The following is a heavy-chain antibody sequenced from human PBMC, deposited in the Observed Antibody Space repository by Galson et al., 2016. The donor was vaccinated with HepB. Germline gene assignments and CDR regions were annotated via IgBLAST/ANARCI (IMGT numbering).Heavy chain of an antibody. CDR1: GYRFTTYW. Sequence: QSGAEVKKSGESLRISCKASGYRFTTYWITWVRQIPAKGLEWLGTTDPSASYTTYNPSFRGHVTISIDKSIATAYLQRSSLTASDTAIYYCARHYNYSYAYWGQGALVTVSS. J-gene: IGHJ4*02. D-gene: IGHD3-10*01. CDR2: TDPSASYT. CDR3: ARHYNYSYAY. V-gene: IGHV5-10-1*01.